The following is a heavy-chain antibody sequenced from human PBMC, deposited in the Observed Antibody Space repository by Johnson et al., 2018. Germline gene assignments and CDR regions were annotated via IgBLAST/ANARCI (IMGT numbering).Heavy chain of an antibody. Sequence: QLVQSGGGVVQPGRSLRLSCAASGFTFSSYGMHWVRQAPGKGLEWVALISYDGNNKYYIDSVKGRFTISRDNSRNTRSLEMNRLRAEDSAVYYCANTHVEIDTIGGAFDIWGQGRTVTVSS. D-gene: IGHD5-24*01. V-gene: IGHV3-30*18. CDR1: GFTFSSYG. CDR3: ANTHVEIDTIGGAFDI. J-gene: IGHJ3*02. CDR2: ISYDGNNK.